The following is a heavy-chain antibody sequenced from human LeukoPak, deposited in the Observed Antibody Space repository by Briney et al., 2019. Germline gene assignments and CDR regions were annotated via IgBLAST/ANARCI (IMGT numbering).Heavy chain of an antibody. CDR1: GGSISSYY. V-gene: IGHV4-59*01. D-gene: IGHD5-12*01. CDR2: IYYSGST. J-gene: IGHJ3*02. CDR3: ARNHWLRFDAFDI. Sequence: SETLSLTCTVSGGSISSYYWSWIRQAPGRGLEWIGYIYYSGSTNYNPSLKSRVTMSVDTSKNQFSLKLSSVTAADTAVYYCARNHWLRFDAFDIWGQGTMVTVSS.